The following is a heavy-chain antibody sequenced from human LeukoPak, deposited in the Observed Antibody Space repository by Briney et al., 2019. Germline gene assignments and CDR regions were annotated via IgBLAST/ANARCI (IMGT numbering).Heavy chain of an antibody. V-gene: IGHV3-21*01. CDR3: ARVLHFDWLLYH. Sequence: PGGSLRLSCAASGFTFSSYSMNWVRQAPGKGLEWVSSISSSSSYIYYAGSVKGRFTISRDNAKNSLYLQMNSLRAEDTAVYYCARVLHFDWLLYHWGQGTLVTVSS. D-gene: IGHD3-9*01. CDR1: GFTFSSYS. J-gene: IGHJ5*02. CDR2: ISSSSSYI.